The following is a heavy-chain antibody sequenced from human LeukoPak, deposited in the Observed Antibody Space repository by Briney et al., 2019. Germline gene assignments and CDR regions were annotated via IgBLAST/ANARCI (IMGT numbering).Heavy chain of an antibody. CDR2: IWYDGSNK. CDR1: GFTFSSYG. V-gene: IGHV3-33*06. D-gene: IGHD6-19*01. CDR3: AKDKEAVAGYWYFDL. Sequence: PGGSLRLSCAASGFTFSSYGMHWVRQAPGKGLEWVAVIWYDGSNKYYADSVKGRFTISRDNPKNTLYLQMNSLRAEDTAVYYCAKDKEAVAGYWYFDLWGRGTLVTVSS. J-gene: IGHJ2*01.